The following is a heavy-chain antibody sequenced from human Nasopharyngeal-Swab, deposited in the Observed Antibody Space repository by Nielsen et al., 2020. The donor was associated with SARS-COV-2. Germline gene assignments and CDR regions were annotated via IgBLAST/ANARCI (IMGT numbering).Heavy chain of an antibody. Sequence: KVSCKASGYTFTSYGISWVRQAPGQGLEWMGWISAYNGNTNYAQKLQGRVSMTTDTSTSTAYIELRSLRSADTAVYYCARDDSSNYDFWSGYYTSFDYWGQGTLVTVSS. CDR2: ISAYNGNT. J-gene: IGHJ4*02. V-gene: IGHV1-18*01. CDR3: ARDDSSNYDFWSGYYTSFDY. CDR1: GYTFTSYG. D-gene: IGHD3-3*01.